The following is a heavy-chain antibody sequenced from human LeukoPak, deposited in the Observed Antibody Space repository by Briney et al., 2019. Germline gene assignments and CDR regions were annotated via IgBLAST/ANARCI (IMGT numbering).Heavy chain of an antibody. V-gene: IGHV3-33*01. D-gene: IGHD2-21*02. Sequence: GSLRLSCGASGFTFSSYGMNWLRQAPGKGLEWVAVIWYDGSHKYYADSAKGRFTISRDNSKNTVSLQMDSLRVEDTALYYCARDLGGCGDRFCSYYFDHWGQGIQVTVSS. CDR2: IWYDGSHK. CDR1: GFTFSSYG. J-gene: IGHJ4*02. CDR3: ARDLGGCGDRFCSYYFDH.